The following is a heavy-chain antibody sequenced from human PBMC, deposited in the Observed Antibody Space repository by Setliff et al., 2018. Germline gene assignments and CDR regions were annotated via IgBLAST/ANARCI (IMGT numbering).Heavy chain of an antibody. J-gene: IGHJ3*02. CDR1: GYTFINYE. CDR2: MNPNNGNT. D-gene: IGHD6-13*01. CDR3: ATDHMPASGTSAFDI. V-gene: IGHV1-8*02. Sequence: ASVKVSCKASGYTFINYEINWVRQATGQGLEWMGGMNPNNGNTGYAQKFQGRVTMTRNTSISTAYMELSSLRSEDTAVYYCATDHMPASGTSAFDIWGQGTVVTVSS.